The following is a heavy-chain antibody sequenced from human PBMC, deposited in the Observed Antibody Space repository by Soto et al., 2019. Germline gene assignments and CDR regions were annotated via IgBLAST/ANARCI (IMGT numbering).Heavy chain of an antibody. Sequence: ASVKVSFKASGFPFTSSALQWVRQARGQRLEWIGWIVVGSGNTNYAQKFQERVTITRDMSTRTAYMELSSLRSEDTAVYYCAAHREWFPAYWGQGTLVTVSS. CDR1: GFPFTSSA. CDR2: IVVGSGNT. V-gene: IGHV1-58*01. CDR3: AAHREWFPAY. J-gene: IGHJ4*02. D-gene: IGHD3-3*01.